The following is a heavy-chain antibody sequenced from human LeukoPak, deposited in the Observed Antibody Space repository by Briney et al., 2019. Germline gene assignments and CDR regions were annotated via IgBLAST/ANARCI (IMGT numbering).Heavy chain of an antibody. CDR2: IYPRDGST. J-gene: IGHJ3*02. CDR1: GYTFTSNY. CDR3: ARDVYCSGGSCYWSYGAFDI. V-gene: IGHV1-46*01. D-gene: IGHD2-15*01. Sequence: GASVKVSCKASGYTFTSNYIHWVRQAPGQGLEWMGMIYPRDGSTSYAQKFQGRVTITADESTSTAYMELSSLRSEDTAVYYCARDVYCSGGSCYWSYGAFDIWGQGTMVTVSS.